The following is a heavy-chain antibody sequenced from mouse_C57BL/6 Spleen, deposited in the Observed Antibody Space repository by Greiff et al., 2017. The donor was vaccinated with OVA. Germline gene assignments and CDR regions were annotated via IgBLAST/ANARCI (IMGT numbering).Heavy chain of an antibody. CDR2: ISSGSSTI. V-gene: IGHV5-17*01. CDR1: GFTFSDYG. D-gene: IGHD3-2*02. J-gene: IGHJ4*01. CDR3: ATQATPHYYAMDY. Sequence: EVQVVESGGGLVKPGGSLKLSCAASGFTFSDYGMHWVRQAPEKGLEWVAYISSGSSTIYYADTVKGRFTISRDNAKNTLFLQMTSLRSEDTAMYYCATQATPHYYAMDYWGQGTSVTVSS.